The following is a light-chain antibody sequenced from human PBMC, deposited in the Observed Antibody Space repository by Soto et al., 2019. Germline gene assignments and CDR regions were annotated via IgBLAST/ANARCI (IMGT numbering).Light chain of an antibody. V-gene: IGLV2-14*01. CDR1: SSDVGGYKY. CDR3: TSYTSSNSLF. J-gene: IGLJ1*01. CDR2: DVS. Sequence: QSVLTQPASVSGSPGQSITISCTGTSSDVGGYKYVSWYQQHPGKAPKLVIYDVSNRPSGVSHRFSGSKSGNTASLTISGLQAEDVADYYCTSYTSSNSLFFGTCTTVNV.